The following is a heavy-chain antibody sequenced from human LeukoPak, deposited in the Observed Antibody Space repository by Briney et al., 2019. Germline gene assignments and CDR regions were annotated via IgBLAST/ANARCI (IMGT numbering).Heavy chain of an antibody. V-gene: IGHV4-34*01. CDR2: INHSGST. D-gene: IGHD3-22*01. CDR1: GGSLSGNY. J-gene: IGHJ3*02. CDR3: ARDPNYYDSSGYYYEAEDAFDI. Sequence: SETLSLTCAVYGGSLSGNYWSWIRQPPGKGLEWIGQINHSGSTYYNPSLKSRVTISVDRSKNQFSLKLSSVTAADTAVYYCARDPNYYDSSGYYYEAEDAFDIWGQGTMVTVSS.